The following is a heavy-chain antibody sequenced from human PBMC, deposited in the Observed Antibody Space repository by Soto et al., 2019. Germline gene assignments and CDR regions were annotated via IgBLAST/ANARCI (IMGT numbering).Heavy chain of an antibody. V-gene: IGHV3-74*01. Sequence: GGSLRLSCEASGFTFSTFWMHWVRQAPGKGLVWVSRINSDGSSTNYADSVKGRVTISRDNAKNSLYLQMNSLRAEDTAVYYCARAQDIVVVVAALSYGMDVWGQGTTVTVSS. J-gene: IGHJ6*02. CDR2: INSDGSST. CDR3: ARAQDIVVVVAALSYGMDV. D-gene: IGHD2-15*01. CDR1: GFTFSTFW.